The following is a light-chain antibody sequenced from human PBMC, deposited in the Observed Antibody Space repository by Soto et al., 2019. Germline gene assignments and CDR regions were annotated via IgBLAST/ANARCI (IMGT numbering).Light chain of an antibody. V-gene: IGKV3-20*01. J-gene: IGKJ1*01. Sequence: EIVLTQSPATLSLSPGERATLSCRASQSVSTFLAWYQHKPGQAPRLLIYDTSTRATGVPDRFSGSGSETDFALTISRVEPEDFAICFCQQYGSSPGTFGQGTKVGIK. CDR1: QSVSTF. CDR2: DTS. CDR3: QQYGSSPGT.